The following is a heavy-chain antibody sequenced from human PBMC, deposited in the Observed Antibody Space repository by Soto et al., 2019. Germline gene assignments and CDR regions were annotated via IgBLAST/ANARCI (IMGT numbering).Heavy chain of an antibody. CDR2: IIPIFGTA. CDR1: GGTFSSYA. Sequence: QVQLVQSGAEVKKPGSSVKVSCKASGGTFSSYAISWVRQAPGQGLEWMGGIIPIFGTANYAQNFEGRVTITAHECPSTAYMELSSLRSEDTAVYYCASRLRGDGYNYPNWYFDLWGRGTLVTVSS. J-gene: IGHJ2*01. V-gene: IGHV1-69*12. D-gene: IGHD5-12*01. CDR3: ASRLRGDGYNYPNWYFDL.